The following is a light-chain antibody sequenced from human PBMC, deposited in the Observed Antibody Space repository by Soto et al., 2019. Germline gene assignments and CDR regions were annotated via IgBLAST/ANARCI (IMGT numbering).Light chain of an antibody. CDR2: AAS. J-gene: IGKJ2*01. Sequence: DIQMTQSPSSLSASVGDRVTITCRASQSISSDLNWYRQKSGKAPKLLIYAASSLQSGVPSRFSGSGSGTDFTLTISSLQPEDFATYYCQQSYSTPYTFGQGTKLEIK. CDR3: QQSYSTPYT. V-gene: IGKV1-39*01. CDR1: QSISSD.